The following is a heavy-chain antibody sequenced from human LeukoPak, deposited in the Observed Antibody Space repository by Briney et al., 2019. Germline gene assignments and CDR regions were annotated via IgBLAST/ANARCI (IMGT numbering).Heavy chain of an antibody. J-gene: IGHJ4*02. D-gene: IGHD5-12*01. CDR1: GGSISSGGYY. CDR2: IYYSGST. V-gene: IGHV4-31*03. Sequence: SQTLSLTCTVSGGSISSGGYYWSWIRQHPGKGLEWIGYIYYSGSTYYNPSLKRRVTISVDTSKNQFSLKLSSVTAADTAVYYCARGSQWLRLGPFDYWGQGTLVTVSS. CDR3: ARGSQWLRLGPFDY.